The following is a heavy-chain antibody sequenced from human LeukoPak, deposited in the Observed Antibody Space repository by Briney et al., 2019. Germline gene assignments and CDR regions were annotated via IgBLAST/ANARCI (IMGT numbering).Heavy chain of an antibody. CDR1: GGTFSSYA. Sequence: SVTVSCKASGGTFSSYAISWVRQAPGQGLEWMGGIIPIFGTANYAQKFQGRVTITADESTSTAYMELSSLRSEDTAVYYCARDDIVVVPAADSGYYYYGMDVWGQGTTVTVSS. D-gene: IGHD2-2*01. CDR3: ARDDIVVVPAADSGYYYYGMDV. CDR2: IIPIFGTA. V-gene: IGHV1-69*13. J-gene: IGHJ6*02.